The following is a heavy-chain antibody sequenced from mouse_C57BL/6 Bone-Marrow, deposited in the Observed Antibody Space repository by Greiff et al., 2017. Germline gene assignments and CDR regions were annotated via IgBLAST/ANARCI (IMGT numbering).Heavy chain of an antibody. CDR3: ARSIYDGYWAY. Sequence: VQLQQPGAELVMPGASVKLSCKASGYTFPSYWMHWVQQRPGQGLEWIGEIDPSDSYTNYNQKFKGKSTLTVDKSSSTAYMQLSSLTSEDSAVYYCARSIYDGYWAYWGQGTLVTVSA. CDR1: GYTFPSYW. J-gene: IGHJ3*01. V-gene: IGHV1-69*01. D-gene: IGHD2-3*01. CDR2: IDPSDSYT.